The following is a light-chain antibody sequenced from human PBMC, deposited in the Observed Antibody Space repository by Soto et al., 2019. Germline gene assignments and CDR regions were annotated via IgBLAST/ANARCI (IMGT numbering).Light chain of an antibody. CDR2: KAS. CDR1: QSISSW. CDR3: QQYKSHRRK. Sequence: DIERTQSPSTLSASVVDRVTITCRASQSISSWLAWYQQKPGKAPKLLINKASSLESGVPSRFSGSGSGTEFTLTISSLQPDDFATYYCQQYKSHRRKFGQGTKVDIK. V-gene: IGKV1-5*03. J-gene: IGKJ1*01.